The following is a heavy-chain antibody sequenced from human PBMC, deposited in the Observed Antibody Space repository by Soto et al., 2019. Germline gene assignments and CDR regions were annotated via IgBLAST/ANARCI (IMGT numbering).Heavy chain of an antibody. Sequence: EVQLVESGGGLVKPGGSLRLSCAASTFTFSDYSMKWVRQAPGKGLEWVSSISTSSSYIYYADSVKGRFTISKDNAKNSLFLQMNSLRAEDTAVYYCATHGLTMVRGPTDYWGQGTLVTVSS. CDR3: ATHGLTMVRGPTDY. CDR2: ISTSSSYI. D-gene: IGHD3-10*01. CDR1: TFTFSDYS. J-gene: IGHJ4*02. V-gene: IGHV3-21*01.